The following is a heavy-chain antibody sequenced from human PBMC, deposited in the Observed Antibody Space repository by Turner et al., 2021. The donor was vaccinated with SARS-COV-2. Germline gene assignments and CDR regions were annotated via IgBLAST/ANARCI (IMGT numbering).Heavy chain of an antibody. CDR2: IYSGGST. D-gene: IGHD6-13*01. CDR1: GFTVSSNY. V-gene: IGHV3-53*04. CDR3: ASSSGYSGSWHLKH. Sequence: EVQLVESGGGLVQPGGSLRLSCAASGFTVSSNYMSWVRKAPGKGLEWVSVIYSGGSTYYADSVKGRFTISRHNSKNTLYLQMNSLRAEDTAVYYCASSSGYSGSWHLKHWGQGTLVTVSS. J-gene: IGHJ4*02.